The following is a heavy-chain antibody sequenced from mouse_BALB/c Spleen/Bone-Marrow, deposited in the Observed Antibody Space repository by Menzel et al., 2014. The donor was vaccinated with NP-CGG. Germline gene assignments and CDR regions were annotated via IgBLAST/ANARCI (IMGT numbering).Heavy chain of an antibody. V-gene: IGHV5-4*02. Sequence: VQLKQSGGGLVKPGGSLKLSCAASGFTFSDYYMYWVRQTPEKRLEWVATISGGGSYTYYPDSVKGRFTISRDNAKNNLYLQMSSLKSEDTAMYYCVRGLYGSSYTYAMDYWGQGTSVTVSS. CDR3: VRGLYGSSYTYAMDY. D-gene: IGHD1-1*01. CDR1: GFTFSDYY. CDR2: ISGGGSYT. J-gene: IGHJ4*01.